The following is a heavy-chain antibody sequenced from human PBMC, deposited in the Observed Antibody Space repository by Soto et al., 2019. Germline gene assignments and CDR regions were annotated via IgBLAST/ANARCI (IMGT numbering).Heavy chain of an antibody. CDR3: ARGIAAAPSAVPSFDYYYYMDV. CDR1: GGSVSSGSFY. D-gene: IGHD6-13*01. J-gene: IGHJ6*03. CDR2: INHSGST. Sequence: SETLSLTCTVSGGSVSSGSFYWSWIRQPPGKGLEWIGEINHSGSTNYNPSLKSRVTISVDTSKNQFSLMLSSVTAADTAVYYCARGIAAAPSAVPSFDYYYYMDVWGKGTTVTVSS. V-gene: IGHV4-61*01.